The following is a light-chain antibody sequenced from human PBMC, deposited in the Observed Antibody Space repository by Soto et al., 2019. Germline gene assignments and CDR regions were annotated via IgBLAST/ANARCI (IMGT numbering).Light chain of an antibody. CDR2: EAS. Sequence: DIQRTQASSTLSXXXXXXXXXXXRASQRTSGWLAWYQQKPGKPPKLVIYEASTLQSGVPSRFSGSGSGTEFTLTISSLQPDDSATYYCQQYNTFLTFGGGTKVDI. CDR3: QQYNTFLT. V-gene: IGKV1-5*03. CDR1: QRTSGW. J-gene: IGKJ4*01.